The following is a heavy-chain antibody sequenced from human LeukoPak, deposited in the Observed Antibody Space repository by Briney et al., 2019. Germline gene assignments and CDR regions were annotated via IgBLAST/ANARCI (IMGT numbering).Heavy chain of an antibody. Sequence: SETLSLTCAVYGGSFSGYYWSWIRQPPGKGLEWIGEINHSGSTNYNPSLKSRVTISVDTSKNQFSLKLSSVTAADTAVYYCATLTGVVVPAAWGYYMDVWGKGTTVTVSS. CDR2: INHSGST. D-gene: IGHD2-2*01. J-gene: IGHJ6*03. CDR3: ATLTGVVVPAAWGYYMDV. CDR1: GGSFSGYY. V-gene: IGHV4-34*01.